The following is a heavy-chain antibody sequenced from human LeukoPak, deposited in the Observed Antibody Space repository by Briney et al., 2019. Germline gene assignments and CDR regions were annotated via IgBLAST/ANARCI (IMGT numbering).Heavy chain of an antibody. J-gene: IGHJ3*02. CDR2: IYHSGST. CDR1: GGSFSGYY. Sequence: SETLSLTCAVYGGSFSGYYWSWIRQPPGKGLEWIGEIYHSGSTNYNPSLKSRITISVDKSKNQFSLKLSSVTAADTAVYYCARERSGSEIFARSFDIWGQGTMVTVSS. V-gene: IGHV4-34*01. CDR3: ARERSGSEIFARSFDI. D-gene: IGHD3-3*01.